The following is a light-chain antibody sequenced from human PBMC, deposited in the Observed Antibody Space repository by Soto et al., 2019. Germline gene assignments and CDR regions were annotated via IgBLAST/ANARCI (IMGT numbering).Light chain of an antibody. Sequence: DIQMTQSPPSLSASVGDRVTITCRASQSISSYLNWYQQKPGKAPKLLIYAASSLQSGVPSRFSGSGSGTDFTLTISRLQPEDVETYYCQKYNSDPQTFGQGTKVDIK. J-gene: IGKJ1*01. CDR2: AAS. CDR3: QKYNSDPQT. CDR1: QSISSY. V-gene: IGKV1-39*01.